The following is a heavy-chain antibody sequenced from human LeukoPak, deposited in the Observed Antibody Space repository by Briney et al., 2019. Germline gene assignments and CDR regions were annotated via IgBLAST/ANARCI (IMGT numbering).Heavy chain of an antibody. J-gene: IGHJ4*02. CDR2: IKQDGSEK. Sequence: GGSLRLSCAASGFTFSSYWMSWVRQAPGKGLEWVANIKQDGSEKYYVDSVKGRFTISRDNAKNSLYLQMNSLRAEDTAVYYCARDRVKGAAAGSNYWGQGTPVTVSP. V-gene: IGHV3-7*03. CDR1: GFTFSSYW. CDR3: ARDRVKGAAAGSNY. D-gene: IGHD6-13*01.